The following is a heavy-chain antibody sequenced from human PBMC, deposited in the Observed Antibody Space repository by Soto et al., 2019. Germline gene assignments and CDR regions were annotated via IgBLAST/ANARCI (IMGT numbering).Heavy chain of an antibody. CDR1: GGSIDTADYY. J-gene: IGHJ4*02. CDR3: VSDYDSGGYNAY. D-gene: IGHD3-22*01. CDR2: IYYRGST. Sequence: QVQLHESGPGLVRPSQTLSLTCNVSGGSIDTADYYWSWIRQPPGMGLEWIGYIYYRGSTYYNPSLESRVAISMDASKNQFSLNLTSVTAADTAVYFCVSDYDSGGYNAYWGQGTLVNVSS. V-gene: IGHV4-30-4*01.